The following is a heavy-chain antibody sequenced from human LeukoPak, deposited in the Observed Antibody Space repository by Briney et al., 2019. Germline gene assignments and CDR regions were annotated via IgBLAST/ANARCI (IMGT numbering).Heavy chain of an antibody. Sequence: GASVKVSCKASGGTFISYAISWVRQAPGQGLEWMGGIIPIFGTANYAQKFQGRVTFTADISTSTAYMDLSSLRSEDTAVYYCARGVREPYYYYMDVWGKGTTVTVSS. V-gene: IGHV1-69*06. CDR1: GGTFISYA. J-gene: IGHJ6*03. CDR2: IIPIFGTA. CDR3: ARGVREPYYYYMDV. D-gene: IGHD3-10*01.